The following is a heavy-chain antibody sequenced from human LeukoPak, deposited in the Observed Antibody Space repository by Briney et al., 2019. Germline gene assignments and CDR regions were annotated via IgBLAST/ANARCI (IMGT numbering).Heavy chain of an antibody. CDR3: ARDQVVPAAILAY. CDR2: IRYDGSNK. CDR1: GFTFSGYG. D-gene: IGHD2-2*01. V-gene: IGHV3-30*02. Sequence: GGSLRLSCAASGFTFSGYGMHWVRQAPGKGLEWVAFIRYDGSNKYYADSVKGRFTISRDNSKNTLYLQMNSLRAEDTAVYYCARDQVVPAAILAYWGQGTLVTVSS. J-gene: IGHJ4*02.